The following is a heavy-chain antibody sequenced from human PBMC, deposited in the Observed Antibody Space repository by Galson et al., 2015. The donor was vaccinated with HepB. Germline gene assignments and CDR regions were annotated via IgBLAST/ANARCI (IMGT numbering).Heavy chain of an antibody. D-gene: IGHD6-19*01. V-gene: IGHV3-66*01. CDR3: AKDLQRSSGWFSVEY. CDR2: IYSGGST. CDR1: GFTVNNIY. J-gene: IGHJ4*02. Sequence: SLRLSCAASGFTVNNIYMNWVRQAPGKGLEWVSVIYSGGSTYYADSVKGRFTISRDDAKNTVYLQMHSLRAEDTAVYYCAKDLQRSSGWFSVEYWGQGALVTVSS.